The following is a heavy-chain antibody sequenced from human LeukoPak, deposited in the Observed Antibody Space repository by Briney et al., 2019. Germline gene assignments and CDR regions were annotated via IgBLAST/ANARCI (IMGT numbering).Heavy chain of an antibody. Sequence: GASVEVSCKASGYTFTSYYMHWVRQAPGQGLEWMGIINPSGGSTSYAQKFQGRVTMTRETSTSTVYMELSSLRSEDTAVYYCARAGTDYGDYLGYWGQGTLVTVSS. CDR3: ARAGTDYGDYLGY. CDR1: GYTFTSYY. J-gene: IGHJ4*02. CDR2: INPSGGST. V-gene: IGHV1-46*01. D-gene: IGHD3-16*01.